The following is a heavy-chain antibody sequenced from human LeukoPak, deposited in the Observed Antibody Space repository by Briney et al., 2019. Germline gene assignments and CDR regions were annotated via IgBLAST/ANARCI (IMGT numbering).Heavy chain of an antibody. CDR2: ITNDGRDK. D-gene: IGHD2-2*01. Sequence: GGSLRLSCIASGFSFSRNALHWVRQVPGKGLEWVAVITNDGRDKKSADSVKGRFTISRDNSKNTLYLQMNSLTAEDSAVYYCARDLATGPAGYYFDYWGQGTLVTVSS. CDR3: ARDLATGPAGYYFDY. CDR1: GFSFSRNA. V-gene: IGHV3-30*04. J-gene: IGHJ4*02.